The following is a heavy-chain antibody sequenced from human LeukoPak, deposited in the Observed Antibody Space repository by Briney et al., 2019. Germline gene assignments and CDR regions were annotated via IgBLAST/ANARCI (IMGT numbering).Heavy chain of an antibody. J-gene: IGHJ4*02. V-gene: IGHV4-59*01. D-gene: IGHD6-13*01. CDR3: ATGYSSTWYYFDY. CDR2: IYHSGST. CDR1: GDSISSYY. Sequence: SETLSFTCTVSGDSISSYYWSWIRQPPGKGLEWIGYIYHSGSTNYNPSLKSRVTISADTSKDQFSLKLASVTAADTAVYYRATGYSSTWYYFDYWGQGTLVTVSS.